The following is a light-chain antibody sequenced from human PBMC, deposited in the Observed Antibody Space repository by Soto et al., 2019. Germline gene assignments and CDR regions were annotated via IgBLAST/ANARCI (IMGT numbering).Light chain of an antibody. CDR2: DAS. CDR1: QSISSW. V-gene: IGKV1-5*01. J-gene: IGKJ1*01. CDR3: QQYNSYSWT. Sequence: DIQMTQSPSTLSASVGDRVTITCRASQSISSWLAWYQQKPGKAPKLLIYDASSLESGVPSRFSGSGSGPEFTLTISSLQPDDFATYYCQQYNSYSWTFGQGTKVELK.